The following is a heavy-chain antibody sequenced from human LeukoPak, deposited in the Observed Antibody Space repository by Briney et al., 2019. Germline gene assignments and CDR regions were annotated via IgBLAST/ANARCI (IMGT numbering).Heavy chain of an antibody. D-gene: IGHD3-22*01. CDR3: ARDAGNYYDSSGYYYPEYYFDY. CDR1: GFTFSSYW. V-gene: IGHV3-7*01. Sequence: GGSLRLSCAASGFTFSSYWMSWVPQAPGKGLEWVANIKQDGSEKYYVDSVKGRFTISRDNAKNSLYLQMNSLRAEDTAVYYCARDAGNYYDSSGYYYPEYYFDYWGQGTLVTVSS. CDR2: IKQDGSEK. J-gene: IGHJ4*02.